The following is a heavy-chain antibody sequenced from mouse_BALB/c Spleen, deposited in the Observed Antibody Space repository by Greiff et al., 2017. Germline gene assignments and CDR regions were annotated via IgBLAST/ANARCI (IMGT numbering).Heavy chain of an antibody. J-gene: IGHJ3*01. CDR1: GFTFSDYY. Sequence: EVQVVESGGGLVKPGGSLKLSCAASGFTFSDYYMYWVRQTPEKRLEWVATISDGGSYTYYPDSVKGRFTISRDNAKNNLYLQMSSLKSEDTAMYYCARDHYGSTWFAYWGQGTLVTVSA. CDR2: ISDGGSYT. D-gene: IGHD1-1*01. CDR3: ARDHYGSTWFAY. V-gene: IGHV5-4*02.